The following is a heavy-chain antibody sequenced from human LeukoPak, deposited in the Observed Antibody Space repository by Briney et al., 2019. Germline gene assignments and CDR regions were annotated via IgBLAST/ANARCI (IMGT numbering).Heavy chain of an antibody. V-gene: IGHV4-31*03. CDR1: GGSISSGGYY. CDR3: ARGPGGVIVTYYFDY. CDR2: IYYSGST. J-gene: IGHJ4*02. Sequence: SETLSLTCTVSGGSISSGGYYWSWIRQHPGKGLEWTGYIYYSGSTYYNPSLKSRVTISVDTSKNQFSLKLSSVTAADTAVYYCARGPGGVIVTYYFDYWGQGTLVTVSS. D-gene: IGHD3-16*02.